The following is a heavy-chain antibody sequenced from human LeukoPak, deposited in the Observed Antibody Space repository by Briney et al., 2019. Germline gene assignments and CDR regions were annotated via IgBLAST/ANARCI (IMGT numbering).Heavy chain of an antibody. CDR2: INPSGGST. CDR1: GYTFTSYY. Sequence: ASVKVSCKASGYTFTSYYMHWVRQAPGQGLEWMGIINPSGGSTNYAQKFQGRVTMTRDTSTSTAYMELSSLRSEDTAVYYCARTGWEYCSGGSCYSGVNYFDYWGQGTLVTVSS. V-gene: IGHV1-46*01. J-gene: IGHJ4*02. D-gene: IGHD2-15*01. CDR3: ARTGWEYCSGGSCYSGVNYFDY.